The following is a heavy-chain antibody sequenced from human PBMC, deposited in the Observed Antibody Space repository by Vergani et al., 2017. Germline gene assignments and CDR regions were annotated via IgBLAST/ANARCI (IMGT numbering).Heavy chain of an antibody. CDR1: GFTLSNYY. CDR2: IQFDGSNQ. J-gene: IGHJ5*02. Sequence: QVQLVESGGGVVQRGGSLRLSCATSGFTLSNYYMQWIRQGPGKGLEFVAFIQFDGSNQYYADSVKGRFTLSRDFSKNTLYLQMNSLRTDDTATYYCAKHVRGWSIDTWGQGTQFIVSS. D-gene: IGHD3-3*01. CDR3: AKHVRGWSIDT. V-gene: IGHV3-30*02.